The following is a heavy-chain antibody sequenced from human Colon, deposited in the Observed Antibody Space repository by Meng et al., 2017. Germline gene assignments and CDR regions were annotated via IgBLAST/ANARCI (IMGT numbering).Heavy chain of an antibody. CDR3: DRNPVIPDARTFDF. Sequence: QVQLQESGLGVVKPSQRLALSRTISVVAVNSADSYWNWIRQSPGKGLEWLGYIHSSGNTYYTPSLKSRLTMSLDTSKNQFSLRLTSVTAANTAVYYCDRNPVIPDARTFDFWGQGALVTVSS. J-gene: IGHJ4*02. CDR1: VVAVNSADSY. V-gene: IGHV4-30-4*01. D-gene: IGHD2-2*01. CDR2: IHSSGNT.